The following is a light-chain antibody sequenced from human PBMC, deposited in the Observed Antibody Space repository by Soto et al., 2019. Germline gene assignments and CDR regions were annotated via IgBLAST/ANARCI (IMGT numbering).Light chain of an antibody. CDR1: QSLSNNIY. V-gene: IGKV3-20*01. J-gene: IGKJ5*01. CDR2: GAS. CDR3: QQYNNWPAIT. Sequence: IVLTHSPGTLSFSPGEIATLSFRARQSLSNNIYLAWYQQKPGQAPRLLIYGASSRATGIPDRFSGSGSGTDFTLTISRLEPEDFAVYYCQQYNNWPAITFGQGTRLEI.